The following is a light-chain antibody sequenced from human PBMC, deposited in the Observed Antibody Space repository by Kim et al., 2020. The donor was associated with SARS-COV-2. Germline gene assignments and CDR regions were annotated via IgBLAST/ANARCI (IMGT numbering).Light chain of an antibody. CDR1: HGISNY. J-gene: IGKJ4*01. V-gene: IGKV1-16*02. CDR3: HQYYSYPRT. Sequence: ASVGDSVPFTCRASHGISNYLAWFQQKPGKAPTSLIYAASSLQSGVPSKFSGSASGTDFTLTISSLQPEDFATYYCHQYYSYPRTFGGGTKVDIK. CDR2: AAS.